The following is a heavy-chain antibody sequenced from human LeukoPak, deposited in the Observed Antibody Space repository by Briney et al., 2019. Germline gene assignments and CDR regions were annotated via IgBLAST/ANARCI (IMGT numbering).Heavy chain of an antibody. CDR3: ARGDWNYVYATYYYYYYMDV. D-gene: IGHD1-7*01. CDR1: GGTFSSYA. CDR2: IIPIFGTA. J-gene: IGHJ6*03. Sequence: SVKVSCKASGGTFSSYAISWVRRAPGQGLEWMGGIIPIFGTANYAQKFQGRVTITTDESTSTAYMELSSLRSEDTAVYYCARGDWNYVYATYYYYYYMDVWGKGTTVTVSS. V-gene: IGHV1-69*05.